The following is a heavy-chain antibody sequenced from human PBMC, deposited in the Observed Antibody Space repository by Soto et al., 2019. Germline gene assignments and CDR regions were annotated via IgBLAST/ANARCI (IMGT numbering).Heavy chain of an antibody. CDR3: ARARFGRPTNLNWFDP. D-gene: IGHD3-10*02. V-gene: IGHV1-69*13. CDR2: IIPIFGTA. CDR1: GGTFSSYA. Sequence: SVKVSCKASGGTFSSYAISWVRQAPGQGLEWMGGIIPIFGTANYAQKFQGRVTITADESTSTAYMELSSLRSEDTAVYYCARARFGRPTNLNWFDPWGQGTLVTVSS. J-gene: IGHJ5*02.